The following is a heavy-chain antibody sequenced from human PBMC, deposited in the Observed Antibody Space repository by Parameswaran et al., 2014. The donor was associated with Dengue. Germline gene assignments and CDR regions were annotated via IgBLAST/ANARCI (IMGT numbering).Heavy chain of an antibody. Sequence: VRQMPGKGLEWMGRIDPSDSYTNYSPSFQGHVTISADKSISTAYLQWSSLKASDTAMYYCARLSGSYWYFDYWGQGALVTVSS. V-gene: IGHV5-10-1*01. D-gene: IGHD1-26*01. J-gene: IGHJ4*02. CDR3: ARLSGSYWYFDY. CDR2: IDPSDSYT.